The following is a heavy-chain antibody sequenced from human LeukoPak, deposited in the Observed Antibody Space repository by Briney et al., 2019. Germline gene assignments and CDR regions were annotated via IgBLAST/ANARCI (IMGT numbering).Heavy chain of an antibody. J-gene: IGHJ3*02. D-gene: IGHD3-22*01. Sequence: GALRLSCAASGFTFTSYALNWVRQAPGKGLEWVSAISGSGGSTYYADSVKGRFTVSRDNSKNTLYLQMNSLRAEDTAVYYCAKSMIVVPKSAFDIWGQGTMVTVSS. CDR2: ISGSGGST. CDR3: AKSMIVVPKSAFDI. CDR1: GFTFTSYA. V-gene: IGHV3-23*01.